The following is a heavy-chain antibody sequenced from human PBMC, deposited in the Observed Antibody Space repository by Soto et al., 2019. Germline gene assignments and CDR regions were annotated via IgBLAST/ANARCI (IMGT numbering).Heavy chain of an antibody. V-gene: IGHV3-30*18. CDR1: GFTFSSYG. CDR2: ISYDGSNK. CDR3: AKVLRTRGQQQLVRGEFDY. J-gene: IGHJ4*02. D-gene: IGHD6-13*01. Sequence: GGSLRLSCAASGFTFSSYGMHWVRQAPGKGLEWVAVISYDGSNKYYADSVKGRFTISRDNSKNTLYLQMNSLRAEDTAVYYCAKVLRTRGQQQLVRGEFDYWGQGTLVTVSS.